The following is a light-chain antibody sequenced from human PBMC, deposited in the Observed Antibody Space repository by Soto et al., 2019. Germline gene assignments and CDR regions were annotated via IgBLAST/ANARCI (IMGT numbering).Light chain of an antibody. CDR2: DTS. V-gene: IGKV3-15*01. CDR1: QDVTTN. Sequence: TWFRAIQSDPPVPGATLSCKAAQDVTTNFAWYQLRRGQHPRLLIYDTSTRATGVPARFSGSGSGTEFTLTISGLQSEDFALYFCQKYNNWPFTFGAGTQLDIK. J-gene: IGKJ5*01. CDR3: QKYNNWPFT.